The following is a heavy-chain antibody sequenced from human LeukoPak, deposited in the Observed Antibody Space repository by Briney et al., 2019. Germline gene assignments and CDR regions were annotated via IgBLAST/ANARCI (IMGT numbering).Heavy chain of an antibody. V-gene: IGHV3-21*01. Sequence: GGSLRLSCAASGFTFSSYSMNWVRQAPGKGLEWVSSISSSSSYIYYADSVKGRFTISRDNAKNSMYLQMNGLRAEDTAVYYCAREEGSGSYYNYWGQGTLVTVSS. J-gene: IGHJ4*02. CDR2: ISSSSSYI. CDR1: GFTFSSYS. CDR3: AREEGSGSYYNY. D-gene: IGHD3-10*01.